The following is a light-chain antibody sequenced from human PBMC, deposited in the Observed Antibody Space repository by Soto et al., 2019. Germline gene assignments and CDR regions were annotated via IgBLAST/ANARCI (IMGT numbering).Light chain of an antibody. J-gene: IGKJ2*01. CDR3: QQYGSSPST. Sequence: EIVLEQSPGTLSLSPGERATLSCRACQSVTSSNLAWHQQKPGQAPRLLIYGASSRATGIPDRFSGSGSGTDFTLTISRLEPEDFAVYYCQQYGSSPSTFGQGTKLEIK. CDR2: GAS. CDR1: QSVTSSN. V-gene: IGKV3-20*01.